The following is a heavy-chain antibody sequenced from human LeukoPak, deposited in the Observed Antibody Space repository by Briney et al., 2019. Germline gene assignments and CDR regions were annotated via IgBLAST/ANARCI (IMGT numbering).Heavy chain of an antibody. Sequence: GESLKISCKGSGYSFTSYWIGWVRQMPGKGLEWMGIIYPGDSDTRCSPSFQGQVTISADKSISTAYLQWSSLKASDTAMYYCARVQPRIVATIEGDFDYWGQGTLVTVSS. V-gene: IGHV5-51*01. CDR3: ARVQPRIVATIEGDFDY. CDR2: IYPGDSDT. D-gene: IGHD5-12*01. J-gene: IGHJ4*02. CDR1: GYSFTSYW.